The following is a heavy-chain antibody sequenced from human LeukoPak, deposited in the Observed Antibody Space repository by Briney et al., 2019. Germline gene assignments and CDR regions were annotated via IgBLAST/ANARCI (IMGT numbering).Heavy chain of an antibody. CDR1: GFTFNNFA. D-gene: IGHD4-17*01. J-gene: IGHJ5*02. Sequence: SGGSLRLSCAASGFTFNNFAMSWVRQAPGKGLEWVSAISGSGGSTYYADSVKGRFTISRDNSKNTLYLQMNSLRAEDAAVYYCAKGYGNNWFDPWGQGTLVTVSS. CDR3: AKGYGNNWFDP. CDR2: ISGSGGST. V-gene: IGHV3-23*01.